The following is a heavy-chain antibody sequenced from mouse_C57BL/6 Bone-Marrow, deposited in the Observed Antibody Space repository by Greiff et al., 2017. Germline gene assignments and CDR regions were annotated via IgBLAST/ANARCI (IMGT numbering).Heavy chain of an antibody. Sequence: EVQLQQSGPELVKPGASVKISCKASGYTFTDYYMNWVKQSHGKSLEWIGDINPNNGGTSYNQKFKGKATLTVDKSSSTAYMELRSLTSEDSAVYYCARFRWPFFDYWGQGTTLTVSS. J-gene: IGHJ2*01. V-gene: IGHV1-26*01. D-gene: IGHD2-3*01. CDR1: GYTFTDYY. CDR3: ARFRWPFFDY. CDR2: INPNNGGT.